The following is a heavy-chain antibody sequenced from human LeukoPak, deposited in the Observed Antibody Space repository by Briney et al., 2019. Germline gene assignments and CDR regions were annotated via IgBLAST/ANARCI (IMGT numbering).Heavy chain of an antibody. CDR1: GDSIRRYY. Sequence: SETLSLTCSVSGDSIRRYYWSWIRQSPGKGLEWIGLMYYSGITKYNPSLQSRVTMSLDTSKNHFSLTVSSVTAADTAVYYCATFFGGSSGYFDYWGQGTLVTVSS. D-gene: IGHD4-23*01. CDR3: ATFFGGSSGYFDY. V-gene: IGHV4-59*01. CDR2: MYYSGIT. J-gene: IGHJ4*02.